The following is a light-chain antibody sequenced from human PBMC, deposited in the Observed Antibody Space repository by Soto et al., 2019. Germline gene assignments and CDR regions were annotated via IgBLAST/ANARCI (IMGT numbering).Light chain of an antibody. CDR3: QQYGSSPRT. V-gene: IGKV3-20*01. J-gene: IGKJ2*02. CDR2: GAS. Sequence: EIVLTQSPGTLSLSPGERATLSCRASQSVSSSYLAWYQQNPGQAPRLLIYGASSRATGIPDRFSGRGSGTDFTLTISRLEPEDCAVYYCQQYGSSPRTFGQGTKLEIK. CDR1: QSVSSSY.